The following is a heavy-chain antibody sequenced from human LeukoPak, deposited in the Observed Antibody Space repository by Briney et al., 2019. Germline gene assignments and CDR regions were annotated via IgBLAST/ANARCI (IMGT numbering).Heavy chain of an antibody. J-gene: IGHJ4*02. D-gene: IGHD2-2*01. CDR1: GFTFSNSP. Sequence: GKSLRLSCAASGFTFSNSPMHWVRQAPGKELEWVAIISYGGSDKYYADSVKGRFIISRDNSKNTLFLQMNSLRVEDTAVYYCARDRSTGLDYWGQGTLVTVSS. CDR3: ARDRSTGLDY. V-gene: IGHV3-30*04. CDR2: ISYGGSDK.